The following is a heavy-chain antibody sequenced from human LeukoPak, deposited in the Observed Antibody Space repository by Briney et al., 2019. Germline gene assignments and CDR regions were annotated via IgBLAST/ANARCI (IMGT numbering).Heavy chain of an antibody. J-gene: IGHJ4*02. CDR2: INHSGST. CDR3: ARGDHHYYGSGSYSL. CDR1: GGSFSGYY. V-gene: IGHV4-34*01. D-gene: IGHD3-10*01. Sequence: ASETLSLTCAVYGGSFSGYYWSWIRQPPGKGLEWIGEINHSGSTNYNPSLKSRVTISVDTSKNQFSLKLSSVTAADTAVYYCARGDHHYYGSGSYSLWGQGTLVTVSS.